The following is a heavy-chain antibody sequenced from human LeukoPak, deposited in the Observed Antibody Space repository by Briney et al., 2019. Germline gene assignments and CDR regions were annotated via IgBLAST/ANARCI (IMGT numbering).Heavy chain of an antibody. CDR1: GCSISSYY. Sequence: SETLSLTCTASGCSISSYYWSWVRQPPGKGLEWIGYIYYSGSTNYNPSLKSRVTISVDTSKNQFSLKLSSVTAADTAVYYCARSSRGLGLQLDNWGQGTLVTVSS. CDR2: IYYSGST. CDR3: ARSSRGLGLQLDN. V-gene: IGHV4-59*01. D-gene: IGHD6-19*01. J-gene: IGHJ4*02.